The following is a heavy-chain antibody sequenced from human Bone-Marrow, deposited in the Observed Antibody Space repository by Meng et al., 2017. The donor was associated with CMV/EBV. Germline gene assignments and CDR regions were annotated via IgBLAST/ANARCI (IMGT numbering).Heavy chain of an antibody. CDR1: GFTFSDYY. CDR2: ISYDGSNK. J-gene: IGHJ4*02. Sequence: GGSLRLSCAASGFTFSDYYMSWIRQAPGKGLEWVAVISYDGSNKYYADSVKGRFTISRDNSKNTLYLQMNSLRAEDTAVYYCASGAQYYDFWSGLDYWGQGTLVTVSS. CDR3: ASGAQYYDFWSGLDY. V-gene: IGHV3-30*03. D-gene: IGHD3-3*01.